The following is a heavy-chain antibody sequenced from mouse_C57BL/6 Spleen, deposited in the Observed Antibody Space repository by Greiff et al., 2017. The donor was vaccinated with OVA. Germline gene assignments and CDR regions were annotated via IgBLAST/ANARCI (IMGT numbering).Heavy chain of an antibody. J-gene: IGHJ4*01. V-gene: IGHV1-64*01. CDR2: IHPNSGST. CDR3: ASSPYCDASMDY. D-gene: IGHD2-4*01. CDR1: GYTFTSYW. Sequence: QVQLQQPGAELVKPGASVKLSCKASGYTFTSYWMHWVKQRPGQGLEWIGMIHPNSGSTNYNEKLKSKATMPVDKSSSNAYMQLSSLTSEDSAVYYCASSPYCDASMDYWGQGASVTVSS.